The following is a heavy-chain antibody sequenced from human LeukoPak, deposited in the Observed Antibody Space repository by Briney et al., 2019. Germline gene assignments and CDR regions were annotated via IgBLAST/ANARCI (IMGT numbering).Heavy chain of an antibody. J-gene: IGHJ5*02. CDR3: ARVKLQFKSRFDP. D-gene: IGHD5-24*01. V-gene: IGHV4-31*03. CDR2: IYYSGST. CDR1: VGSIIRCGYY. Sequence: SESLSHTRLVTVGSIIRCGYYSRCARQHPGKAIAWIGYIYYSGSTYYNPSLKSRVTISVETSKNQFSLKLSSVTAADTAVYYCARVKLQFKSRFDPWGQGTLVSVSS.